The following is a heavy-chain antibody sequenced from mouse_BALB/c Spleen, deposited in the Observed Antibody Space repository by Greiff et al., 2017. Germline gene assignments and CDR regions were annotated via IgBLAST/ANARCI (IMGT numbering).Heavy chain of an antibody. J-gene: IGHJ2*01. Sequence: EADGGLVQPKGSLKLSCAASGFTFNTYAMNWVRQAPGKGLEWVARIRSKSNNYATYYADSVKDRFTISRDDSQSMLYLQMNNLKTEDTAMYYCVRGFDYWGQGTTLTVSS. CDR2: IRSKSNNYAT. V-gene: IGHV10-1*02. CDR3: VRGFDY. CDR1: GFTFNTYA.